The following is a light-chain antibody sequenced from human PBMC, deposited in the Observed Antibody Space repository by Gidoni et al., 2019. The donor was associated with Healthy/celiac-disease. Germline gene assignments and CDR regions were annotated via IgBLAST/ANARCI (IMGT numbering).Light chain of an antibody. Sequence: QSVLTQPPSVSAAPGQKVTISCSGSSSTIGKNYVSWYQKLPGKATNILINDNNKRPSGIPDRFSGSKSGTSDTMGITGLQTGDEADYYCGTWDSSLSDWVFGGGTKLTV. CDR2: DNN. CDR1: SSTIGKNY. CDR3: GTWDSSLSDWV. J-gene: IGLJ3*02. V-gene: IGLV1-51*01.